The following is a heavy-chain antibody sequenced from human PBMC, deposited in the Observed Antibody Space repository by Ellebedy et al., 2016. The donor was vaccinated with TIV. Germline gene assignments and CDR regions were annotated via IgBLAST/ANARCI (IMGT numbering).Heavy chain of an antibody. Sequence: GESLKISCVGSGFTFSHAWLNWVRQAPGKGLEWIGRIKSKTDGGTTDYAAPVKGRFTISRDDSKDTLYLQMNSLKNDDTAVYYCTELHGGPGYCRGGGCWGQGSLVTVSS. V-gene: IGHV3-15*01. J-gene: IGHJ4*02. D-gene: IGHD2-15*01. CDR3: TELHGGPGYCRGGGC. CDR2: IKSKTDGGTT. CDR1: GFTFSHAW.